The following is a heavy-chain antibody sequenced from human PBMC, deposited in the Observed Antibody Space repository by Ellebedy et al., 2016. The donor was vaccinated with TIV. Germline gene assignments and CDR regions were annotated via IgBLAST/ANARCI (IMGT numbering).Heavy chain of an antibody. CDR2: INHSGST. CDR3: ARDRGGRYYYYGMDV. Sequence: SETLSLXCAVYGGSFSGYYWSWIRQPPGKGLEWIGEINHSGSTNYNPSLKSRVTISVDTSKNQFSLKLSSVTAADTAVYYCARDRGGRYYYYGMDVWGQGTTVTVSS. D-gene: IGHD2-15*01. V-gene: IGHV4-34*01. J-gene: IGHJ6*02. CDR1: GGSFSGYY.